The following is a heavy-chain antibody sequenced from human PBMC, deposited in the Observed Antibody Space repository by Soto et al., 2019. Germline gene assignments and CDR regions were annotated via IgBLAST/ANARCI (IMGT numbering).Heavy chain of an antibody. CDR1: GFTFGDYA. CDR3: TRVRADDYGDYMGSYYYYGMDV. V-gene: IGHV3-49*04. Sequence: GGSLRLSCTASGFTFGDYAMSWVRQAPGKGLEWVGFIRSKAYGGTTEYAASVKGRFTISRDDSKSIAYLQMNSLKTEDTAVYYCTRVRADDYGDYMGSYYYYGMDVWGQGTTVTVSS. CDR2: IRSKAYGGTT. D-gene: IGHD4-17*01. J-gene: IGHJ6*02.